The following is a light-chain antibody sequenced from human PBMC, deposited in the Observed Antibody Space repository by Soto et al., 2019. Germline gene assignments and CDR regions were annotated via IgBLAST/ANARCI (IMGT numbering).Light chain of an antibody. Sequence: QPVLTQSSSASASLGSSVKLTCTLSSGHSSYIIAWHQQQTGKAPRYLMKLEGSGSYNKGSGVPDGFSGSSSGADRYLTISNLQSEDEADYYCETWDTKVFGGGTKLTVL. J-gene: IGLJ3*02. CDR1: SGHSSYI. V-gene: IGLV4-60*03. CDR2: LEGSGSY. CDR3: ETWDTKV.